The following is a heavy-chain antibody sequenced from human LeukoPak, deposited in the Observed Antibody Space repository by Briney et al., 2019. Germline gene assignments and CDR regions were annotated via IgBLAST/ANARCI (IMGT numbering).Heavy chain of an antibody. Sequence: PGGSLRLSCAAFGFTFDDYGMSWVRQVPGKGLEWVSGINWNGGTTDYADSVKGRFTISRDNAKTALYLQMNSLRAEDTAFYYCARRYTSSWYNWFDPWGQGTLVIVSS. J-gene: IGHJ5*02. CDR3: ARRYTSSWYNWFDP. D-gene: IGHD6-13*01. V-gene: IGHV3-20*04. CDR2: INWNGGTT. CDR1: GFTFDDYG.